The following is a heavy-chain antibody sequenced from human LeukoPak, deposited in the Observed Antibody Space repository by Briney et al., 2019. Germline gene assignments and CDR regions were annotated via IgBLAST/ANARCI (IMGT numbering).Heavy chain of an antibody. V-gene: IGHV4-59*12. CDR3: ASLSGSSPFDY. CDR1: GGSISSYY. J-gene: IGHJ4*02. D-gene: IGHD1-26*01. CDR2: IYYSGST. Sequence: SETLSLTCTVSGGSISSYYWSWIRQPPGKGLEWIGYIYYSGSTNYNPSLKSRVTISVDTSKNQFSLKLSSVTAADTAVYYCASLSGSSPFDYWGQGTLVTVSS.